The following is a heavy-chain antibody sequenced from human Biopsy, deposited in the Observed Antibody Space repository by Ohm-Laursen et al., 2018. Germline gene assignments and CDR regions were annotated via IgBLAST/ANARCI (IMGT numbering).Heavy chain of an antibody. Sequence: GTLPLTCAVSGGSISSSTTYYWAWLRQPPGKGLEWIGSIYNTETTFYNLSLKSRLTISVDTSTNQFSLKVSSVTAADTALYFCARHPTGFWFDPWGHGTLVTVSS. J-gene: IGHJ5*02. CDR3: ARHPTGFWFDP. CDR1: GGSISSSTTYY. CDR2: IYNTETT. V-gene: IGHV4-39*01.